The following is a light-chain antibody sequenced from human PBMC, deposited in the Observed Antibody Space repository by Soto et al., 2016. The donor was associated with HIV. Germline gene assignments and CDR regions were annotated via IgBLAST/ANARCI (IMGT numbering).Light chain of an antibody. V-gene: IGKV1-27*01. CDR3: QKYNSAPRT. CDR2: GAS. Sequence: DIQMAQSPSSLSASVGDNITITCRASQGISNYLAWYQQKPGKPPNLLIYGASTLQSGVPSRFSGSGSGTDFSLTISSLRPEDVATYYCQKYNSAPRTFGPGTRVEIK. J-gene: IGKJ1*01. CDR1: QGISNY.